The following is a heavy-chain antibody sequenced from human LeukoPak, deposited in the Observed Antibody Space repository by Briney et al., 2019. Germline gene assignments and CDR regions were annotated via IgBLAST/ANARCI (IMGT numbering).Heavy chain of an antibody. CDR2: ISGSGGST. CDR1: GYTFTSYG. D-gene: IGHD5-12*01. J-gene: IGHJ6*02. V-gene: IGHV3-23*01. Sequence: GASVKVSCKASGYTFTSYGISWVRQAPGKGLEWVSAISGSGGSTYYADSVKGRFTISRDNSKNTLYLQMNSLRAEDTAVYYCARAFSEWGYSGYDLAYYGMDVWGQGTTVTVSS. CDR3: ARAFSEWGYSGYDLAYYGMDV.